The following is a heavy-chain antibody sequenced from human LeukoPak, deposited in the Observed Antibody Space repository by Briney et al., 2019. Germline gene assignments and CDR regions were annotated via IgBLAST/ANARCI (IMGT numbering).Heavy chain of an antibody. D-gene: IGHD3-9*01. CDR2: INHSGST. CDR1: GGSFSGYY. J-gene: IGHJ2*01. Sequence: PSETLSLTCAVYGGSFSGYYWSWIRQPLGKGLEWIGEINHSGSTNYNPSLKSRVTISVDTSKNQFSLKLSSVTAADTAVYYCARGRYDILTGYSYRYFDLWGRGTLVTVSS. V-gene: IGHV4-34*01. CDR3: ARGRYDILTGYSYRYFDL.